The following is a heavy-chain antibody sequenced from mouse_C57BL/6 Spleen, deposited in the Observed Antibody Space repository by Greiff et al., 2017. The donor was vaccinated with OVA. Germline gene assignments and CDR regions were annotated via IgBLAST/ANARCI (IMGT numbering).Heavy chain of an antibody. J-gene: IGHJ2*01. CDR1: GYTFTDYE. CDR3: TRQVGYYFDY. V-gene: IGHV1-15*01. Sequence: QVQLQQSGAELVRPGASVTLSCKASGYTFTDYEMHWVKQTPVHGLEWIGAIDPETGGTAYNQKFKGKAILTADKSSSTAYMERRSLTSEDSAVYYCTRQVGYYFDYWGQGTTLTVSS. CDR2: IDPETGGT. D-gene: IGHD2-2*01.